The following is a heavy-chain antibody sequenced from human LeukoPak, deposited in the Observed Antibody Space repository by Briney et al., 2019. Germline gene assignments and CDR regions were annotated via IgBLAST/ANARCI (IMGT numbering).Heavy chain of an antibody. J-gene: IGHJ4*02. V-gene: IGHV3-72*01. CDR3: GRGRYSGSYFDY. CDR2: IRNKANSYTT. Sequence: GGSLRLSCAASGFTFSDHFMDWVRQAPGKGLEWVGRIRNKANSYTTEYAASVRGRFTISRDDSKNSLYLQMNSLKTEDTAVYYCGRGRYSGSYFDYWGQGTLVTVSS. CDR1: GFTFSDHF. D-gene: IGHD1-26*01.